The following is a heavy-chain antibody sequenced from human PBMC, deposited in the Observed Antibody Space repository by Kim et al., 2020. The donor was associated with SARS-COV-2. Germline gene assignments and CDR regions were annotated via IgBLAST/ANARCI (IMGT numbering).Heavy chain of an antibody. J-gene: IGHJ4*01. V-gene: IGHV3-23*01. Sequence: GGSLRLSFAASGFTFSTYAMGWVRQAPGKGLDWVSFISVGGSTSYSDALENGLCISSNNSKKKVYHQIMIRMTDDATVVYYCGRVVGNCSTWSDDFDFWG. D-gene: IGHD6-13*01. CDR2: ISVGGST. CDR3: GRVVGNCSTWSDDFDF. CDR1: GFTFSTYA.